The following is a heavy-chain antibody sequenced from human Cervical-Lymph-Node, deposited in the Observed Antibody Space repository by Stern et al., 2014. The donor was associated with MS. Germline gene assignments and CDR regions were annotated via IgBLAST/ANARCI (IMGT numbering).Heavy chain of an antibody. J-gene: IGHJ4*02. CDR3: AKGSGGSGYYPVALDY. CDR2: ITWNSVSV. Sequence: EVQLGESGGGLVQPGRSLRLSCAASGFTFDDYAMHWVRQAPGKGLEWGSGITWNSVSVGYADSVKGRFTISRDNAKNSLYLQMNSLRGDDTALYYCAKGSGGSGYYPVALDYWGQGTLVTVSS. CDR1: GFTFDDYA. V-gene: IGHV3-9*01. D-gene: IGHD3-3*01.